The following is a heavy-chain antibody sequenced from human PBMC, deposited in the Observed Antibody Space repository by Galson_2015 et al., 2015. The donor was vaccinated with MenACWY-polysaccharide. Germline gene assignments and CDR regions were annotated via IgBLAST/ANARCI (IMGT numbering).Heavy chain of an antibody. CDR1: GSTLSSYW. CDR2: IKRDESEK. V-gene: IGHV3-7*03. Sequence: SLRLPCAASGSTLSSYWMSWVRQAPGKGLEWVAHIKRDESEKYYVDSVKGRFAISRDNSKNSLYLQMNSLRAEDTAVYSCARGHYGLDVWGQGTTVIVSS. J-gene: IGHJ6*02. CDR3: ARGHYGLDV.